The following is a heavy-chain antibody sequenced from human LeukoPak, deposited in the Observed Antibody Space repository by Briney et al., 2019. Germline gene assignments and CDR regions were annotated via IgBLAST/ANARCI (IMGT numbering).Heavy chain of an antibody. CDR2: IGGSGATT. Sequence: GGSLRLSCAASGFTFSSYAMNWVRQAPGKGLEWDAVIGGSGATTYYADSVKGRFTISRDNSKSTLYLQMNSLRAEDTAVYYCAKSRGGHNFDYWGQGTLVTVSS. CDR3: AKSRGGHNFDY. J-gene: IGHJ4*02. D-gene: IGHD3-16*01. V-gene: IGHV3-23*01. CDR1: GFTFSSYA.